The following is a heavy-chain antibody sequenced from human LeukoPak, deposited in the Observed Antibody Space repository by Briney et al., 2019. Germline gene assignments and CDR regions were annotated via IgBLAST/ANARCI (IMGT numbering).Heavy chain of an antibody. Sequence: GGSLRLSCSASGFTFSNYAMSWVRQAPGKGLEWVSGISGSGGSTNYADSVKGRFTISRDNSKNTLYLQMNSLRAEDTAIYYCAKDYSSSWYYFDYWGQGTLVTVSS. D-gene: IGHD6-13*01. CDR1: GFTFSNYA. V-gene: IGHV3-23*01. J-gene: IGHJ4*02. CDR2: ISGSGGST. CDR3: AKDYSSSWYYFDY.